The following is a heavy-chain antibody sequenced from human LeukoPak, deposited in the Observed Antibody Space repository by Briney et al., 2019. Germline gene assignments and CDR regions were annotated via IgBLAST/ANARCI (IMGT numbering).Heavy chain of an antibody. CDR1: GVSISSYY. CDR2: IYYSGST. V-gene: IGHV4-59*12. J-gene: IGHJ2*01. Sequence: PSETLSLTCTVSGVSISSYYWSWIRQPPGKGLEWVGYIYYSGSTNYNPSLKSRVTISVDPSKNQFSLKLSSVTAADTAVYYCARKARSRPTNSYWYFDLWGRGTLVTVSS. D-gene: IGHD6-6*01. CDR3: ARKARSRPTNSYWYFDL.